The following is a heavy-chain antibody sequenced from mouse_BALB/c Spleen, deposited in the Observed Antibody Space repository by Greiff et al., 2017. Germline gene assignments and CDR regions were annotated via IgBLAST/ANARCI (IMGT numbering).Heavy chain of an antibody. CDR3: NEGPTVAH. CDR1: GFNIKDYY. D-gene: IGHD1-1*01. Sequence: VQLKQSGAELVRSGASVKLSCTASGFNIKDYYMHWVKQRPEQGLEWIGWIDPENGDTEYAPKFQGKATMTADTSSNTAYLQLSSLTSEDTAVYYCNEGPTVAHWGQGTTLTVSS. V-gene: IGHV14-4*02. J-gene: IGHJ2*01. CDR2: IDPENGDT.